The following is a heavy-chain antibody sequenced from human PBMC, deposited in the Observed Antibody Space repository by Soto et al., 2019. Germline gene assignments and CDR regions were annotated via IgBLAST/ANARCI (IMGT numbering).Heavy chain of an antibody. CDR1: GYSFTSYW. CDR3: ARQYNDFVTPSNHFDY. Sequence: VQLVQSGAEVKKPGESLQISCKGSGYSFTSYWIGWVRQMPGKGLEWMGIIYPGDSDTRYSPSFQGQVTISADKSISTAYLQWSSLKASDTAMYYCARQYNDFVTPSNHFDYWGQGTLVTVSS. D-gene: IGHD3-3*01. V-gene: IGHV5-51*01. CDR2: IYPGDSDT. J-gene: IGHJ4*02.